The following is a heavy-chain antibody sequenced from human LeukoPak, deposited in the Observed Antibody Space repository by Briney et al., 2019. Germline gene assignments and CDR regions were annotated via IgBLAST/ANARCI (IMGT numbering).Heavy chain of an antibody. Sequence: GGSLRLSCAASGFTFSSYWMHWVRQAPGKGLVWVSHINTDGRSTGHADSVKGRFTISRDNAKNTLYLQMNSLRAEDTAVYYCARPSAAGPYFDYWDQGTLVTVSS. J-gene: IGHJ4*02. CDR1: GFTFSSYW. D-gene: IGHD6-13*01. CDR2: INTDGRST. CDR3: ARPSAAGPYFDY. V-gene: IGHV3-74*01.